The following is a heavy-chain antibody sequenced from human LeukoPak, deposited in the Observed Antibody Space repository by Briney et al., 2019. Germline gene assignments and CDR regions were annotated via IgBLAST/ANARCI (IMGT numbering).Heavy chain of an antibody. Sequence: GGSLRLSCAASGFTFSGSAMHWVRQASGKGLEWVGRIRSKANSYATAYAASVKGRFTISRDDSKNTAYLQMNSLKTENTAVYYCTRPADAGRDYWGQGTLVIVSS. J-gene: IGHJ4*02. V-gene: IGHV3-73*01. CDR2: IRSKANSYAT. CDR1: GFTFSGSA. CDR3: TRPADAGRDY.